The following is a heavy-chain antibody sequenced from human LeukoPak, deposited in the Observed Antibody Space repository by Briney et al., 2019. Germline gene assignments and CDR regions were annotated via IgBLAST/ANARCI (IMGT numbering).Heavy chain of an antibody. CDR1: GGSISSGGYY. CDR2: IYYSGST. D-gene: IGHD1/OR15-1a*01. Sequence: SETLSLTCTVSGGSISSGGYYWSWIRQHPGKDLEWIGYIYYSGSTYYNPSLKSRVTISVDTSKNQFSLKLSSVTAADPAWNYGGRANGGRTSGPHLNNGGRETRATVSS. J-gene: IGHJ4*02. V-gene: IGHV4-31*03. CDR3: GRANGGRTSGPHLNN.